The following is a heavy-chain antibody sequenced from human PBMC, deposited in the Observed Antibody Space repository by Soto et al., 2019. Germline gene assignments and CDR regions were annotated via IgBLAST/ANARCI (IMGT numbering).Heavy chain of an antibody. CDR3: ARHLSSPIYNWNGNFDS. Sequence: PSETLSLTCAVSGYSISSGYYWGWIRQPPGKGLEWIGSIYHSGSTYYTPSLKSRVTISVDTSKNQFSLKLSSVTAADTAVYYCARHLSSPIYNWNGNFDSWGQGTLVTVSS. J-gene: IGHJ4*02. V-gene: IGHV4-38-2*01. CDR1: GYSISSGYY. CDR2: IYHSGST. D-gene: IGHD1-20*01.